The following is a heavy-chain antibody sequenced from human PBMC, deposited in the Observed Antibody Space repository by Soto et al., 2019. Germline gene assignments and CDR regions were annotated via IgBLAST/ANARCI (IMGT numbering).Heavy chain of an antibody. J-gene: IGHJ4*02. CDR3: AREGNLGRSLQPLDF. V-gene: IGHV4-61*08. D-gene: IGHD1-1*01. CDR1: GGSISSGGYY. Sequence: SETLSLTCTVSGGSISSGGYYCTWIRQHPGKGLEWIGYNYYSGNTKYNPSLKSRVTMSVDTSKNQFSLKLISVTAADTAKYFCAREGNLGRSLQPLDFWGQGTLVTASP. CDR2: NYYSGNT.